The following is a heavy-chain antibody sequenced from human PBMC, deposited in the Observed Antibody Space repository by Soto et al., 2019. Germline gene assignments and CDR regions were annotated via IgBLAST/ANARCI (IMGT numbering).Heavy chain of an antibody. J-gene: IGHJ4*02. CDR1: GGSISSGDYY. CDR3: ARGHYYDSSGRSDFDY. V-gene: IGHV4-30-4*01. CDR2: IYYSGST. D-gene: IGHD3-22*01. Sequence: QVQLQESGPGLVKPSQTLSLTCTVSGGSISSGDYYWSWIRQPPGKGLEWIGYIYYSGSTYYNPSLKSRVTISVDTSKNQFSLKLISVTAADTAVYYWARGHYYDSSGRSDFDYWGQGTLVTVSS.